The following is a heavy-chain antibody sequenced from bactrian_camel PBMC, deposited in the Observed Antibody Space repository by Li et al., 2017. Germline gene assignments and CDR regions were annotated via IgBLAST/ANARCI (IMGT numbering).Heavy chain of an antibody. J-gene: IGHJ4*01. Sequence: VQLVESGGGLVQPGGSLRLSCVVSGHSRGSNCVGWYRLPPGRAPAEREGIAAIRRSGGETWYAGSVKGRFTIYQDSARNTVYLQMNSLKPEDTAMYYCAADRFLSYGGSCHFDLGLGGRNYNYWGQGTQVTVS. CDR1: GHSRGSNC. V-gene: IGHV3-3*01. CDR2: IRRSGGET. CDR3: AADRFLSYGGSCHFDLGLGGRNYNY. D-gene: IGHD6*01.